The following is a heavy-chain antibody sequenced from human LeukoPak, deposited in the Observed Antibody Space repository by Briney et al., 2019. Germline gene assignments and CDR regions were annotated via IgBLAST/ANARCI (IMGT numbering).Heavy chain of an antibody. J-gene: IGHJ4*02. V-gene: IGHV4-61*05. CDR1: GGSTSTSSYY. D-gene: IGHD3-10*01. CDR3: ARLRGSGSENFDY. CDR2: IYYSEST. Sequence: SETLSLTCTLSGGSTSTSSYYWGWIRQPPGNGLEWIGYIYYSESTNYNPSLKSRDTISVDTSKSQFSLKLCSVTAADTAVYHCARLRGSGSENFDYWGEG.